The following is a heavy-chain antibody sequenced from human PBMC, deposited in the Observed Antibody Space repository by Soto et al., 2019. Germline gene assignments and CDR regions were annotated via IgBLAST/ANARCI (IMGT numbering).Heavy chain of an antibody. CDR2: VDYSGTA. D-gene: IGHD5-18*01. CDR1: GGSISNFY. J-gene: IGHJ4*02. V-gene: IGHV4-59*12. CDR3: ARADTAMTTPFDY. Sequence: QVQLQESGPGLVKPPETLSLTCTVSGGSISNFYWSWIRPPPGKGLEWIGYVDYSGTANYNPSLKSRVSMSVDTSKNQLSLKVTSVTAADTAMYYCARADTAMTTPFDYWGQGTLVTVSS.